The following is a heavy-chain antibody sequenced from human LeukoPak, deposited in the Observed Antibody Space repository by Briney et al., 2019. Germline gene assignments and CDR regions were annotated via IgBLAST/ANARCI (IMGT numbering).Heavy chain of an antibody. CDR1: GFTSSSYW. Sequence: GGSLRLSCAASGFTSSSYWMSWVRQAPGKGLEWEANIKQDGSEKYYVDSVKGRFTISRDNAKNSLYLQMNSLRAEDTAVYYCARSSSGAFDIWGQGTMVTVSS. V-gene: IGHV3-7*01. D-gene: IGHD2-2*01. CDR3: ARSSSGAFDI. J-gene: IGHJ3*02. CDR2: IKQDGSEK.